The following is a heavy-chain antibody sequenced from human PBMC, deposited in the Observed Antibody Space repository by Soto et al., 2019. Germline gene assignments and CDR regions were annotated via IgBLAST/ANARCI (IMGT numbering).Heavy chain of an antibody. D-gene: IGHD3-22*01. Sequence: SETLSLTCTVSGDSISGYYWSWIRQSPGKGLEWIGYIYESGSINYNPSLKSRVTMSIDTSKNQFSLKLSSVTAADTAVYYCARSGRSGYYYYYGMDVWGQGTTVTVSS. CDR1: GDSISGYY. J-gene: IGHJ6*02. CDR3: ARSGRSGYYYYYGMDV. V-gene: IGHV4-59*01. CDR2: IYESGSI.